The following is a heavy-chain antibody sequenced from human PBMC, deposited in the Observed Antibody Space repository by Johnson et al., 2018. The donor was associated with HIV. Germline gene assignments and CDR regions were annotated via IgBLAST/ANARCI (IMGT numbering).Heavy chain of an antibody. CDR1: GFTFSDYY. V-gene: IGHV3-11*01. Sequence: QVQLVESGGGLVKPGGSLRLSCAASGFTFSDYYMSWIRQAPGKGLEWVSYIASSDSPIYYADSVKGRFTISRDNAKNSLYLQMNSLRVEDTALYYCARLMAARTLDDAFDLWGQGTKVTVSS. CDR2: IASSDSPI. D-gene: IGHD6-13*01. J-gene: IGHJ3*01. CDR3: ARLMAARTLDDAFDL.